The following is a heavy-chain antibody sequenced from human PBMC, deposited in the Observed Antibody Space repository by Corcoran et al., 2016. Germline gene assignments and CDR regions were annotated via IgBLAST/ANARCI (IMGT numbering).Heavy chain of an antibody. CDR1: GFTFSNAW. CDR3: GMVRTGGFYP. CDR2: IKSKTDGGTT. V-gene: IGHV3-15*01. Sequence: EVQLVESGGGLVKPGGSLRLSCAVSGFTFSNAWMSWVRQAPGQGLEWVGRIKSKTDGGTTDYAAPGKGRITISRGDSKNTLYLQMNSLKTEDTAVYYCGMVRTGGFYPGGQGTVVTVSS. J-gene: IGHJ5*02. D-gene: IGHD3-10*01.